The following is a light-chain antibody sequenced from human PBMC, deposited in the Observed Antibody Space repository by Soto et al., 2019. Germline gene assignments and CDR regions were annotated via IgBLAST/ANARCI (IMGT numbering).Light chain of an antibody. V-gene: IGKV1-5*03. Sequence: EIRMTQSPATLSGSVGDRVTITCRASQTISSWLAWYQQKPGKAPKLLIYKASTLKSGVPSRFSGSGSGTEFTLTISSLQPDDFATYYCQQYNSYSESFGQGTKV. CDR2: KAS. CDR3: QQYNSYSES. CDR1: QTISSW. J-gene: IGKJ1*01.